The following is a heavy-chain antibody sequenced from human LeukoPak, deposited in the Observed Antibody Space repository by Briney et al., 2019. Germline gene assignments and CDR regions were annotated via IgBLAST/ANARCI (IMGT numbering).Heavy chain of an antibody. CDR1: GYTFTDYY. V-gene: IGHV1-69-2*01. CDR2: VDPEDGET. Sequence: ASVKVSCKASGYTFTDYYMHWVQQAPGKGLEWMGRVDPEDGETIYAEKFQGRVTITADTSTDTAYMELSSLRSEDTAVYYCATSKRFLEWLLAEAGPDYWGQGTLVTVSS. J-gene: IGHJ4*02. D-gene: IGHD3-3*01. CDR3: ATSKRFLEWLLAEAGPDY.